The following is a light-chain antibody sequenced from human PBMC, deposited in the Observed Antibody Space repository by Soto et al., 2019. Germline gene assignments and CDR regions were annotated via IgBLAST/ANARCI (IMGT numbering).Light chain of an antibody. CDR3: QHYNSYSEA. CDR1: QSISAW. Sequence: DIQMTQSPSTLFASVGDTVTITCRASQSISAWLAWYQQRPGKAPKLLIHKMSASERGVPSRFSGSGSGTEFTLTISSLQPDDFATYYCQHYNSYSEAFGQGTKVDIK. V-gene: IGKV1-5*03. CDR2: KMS. J-gene: IGKJ1*01.